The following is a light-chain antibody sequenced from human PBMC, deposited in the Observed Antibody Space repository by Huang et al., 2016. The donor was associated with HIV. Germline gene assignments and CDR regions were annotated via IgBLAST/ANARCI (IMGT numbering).Light chain of an antibody. CDR3: QQYHYWPPVT. CDR2: GTS. CDR1: KSVTHT. Sequence: IVMMHSQDTLSVSPGERATLSCRAGKSVTHTLAWYQQKPGQAPRILIYGTSTRATGIPGRFSGSGSGTDFTLTISSLQSDDFGVYYCQQYHYWPPVTFGQGTKVEI. V-gene: IGKV3-15*01. J-gene: IGKJ1*01.